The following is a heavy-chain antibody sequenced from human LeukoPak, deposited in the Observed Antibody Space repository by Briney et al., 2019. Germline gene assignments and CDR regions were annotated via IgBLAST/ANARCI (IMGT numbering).Heavy chain of an antibody. D-gene: IGHD1-7*01. J-gene: IGHJ4*02. Sequence: PGGSLRLSCAASGFTFSSYEMNWVRQAPGKGLEWVSYISSSGRTIYYADSVKGRFTISRDNAKSSLFLQMNSLRAEDTAVYYCARVPELRGNYWGQGTLVTVSS. CDR1: GFTFSSYE. CDR2: ISSSGRTI. V-gene: IGHV3-48*03. CDR3: ARVPELRGNY.